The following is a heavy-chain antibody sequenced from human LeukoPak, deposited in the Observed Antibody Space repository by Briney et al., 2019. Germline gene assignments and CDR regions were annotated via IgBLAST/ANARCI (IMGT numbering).Heavy chain of an antibody. CDR2: TNEHGTII. CDR3: VVDLSGSADY. CDR1: GFSFSNYW. J-gene: IGHJ4*02. Sequence: GGSLRLSCAASGFSFSNYWFYWVRQAPGEGLVWVSRTNEHGTIINYADSVKGRFTISRDNAKNTLYLQMNSLRTEDSALYYCVVDLSGSADYWGQGTLVTVSS. V-gene: IGHV3-74*01. D-gene: IGHD3-10*01.